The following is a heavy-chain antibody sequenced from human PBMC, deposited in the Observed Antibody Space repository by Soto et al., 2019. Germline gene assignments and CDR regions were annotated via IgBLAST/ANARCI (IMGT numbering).Heavy chain of an antibody. CDR1: GYTFTSYA. D-gene: IGHD3-22*01. CDR3: AREDYYDSSGYHLPGYYYYGMDV. J-gene: IGHJ6*02. Sequence: ASVKVSCKASGYTFTSYAMHWVRQAPGQRLEWMGWINAGNGNTKYSQKFQGRVTITRDTSASTAYMELSSLRSEDTAVYYCAREDYYDSSGYHLPGYYYYGMDVWRQGTTVTVSS. V-gene: IGHV1-3*01. CDR2: INAGNGNT.